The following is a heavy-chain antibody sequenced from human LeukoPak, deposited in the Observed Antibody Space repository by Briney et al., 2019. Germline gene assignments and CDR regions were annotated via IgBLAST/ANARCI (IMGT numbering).Heavy chain of an antibody. CDR1: GGSISSYY. J-gene: IGHJ5*02. Sequence: SETLSLTCTVSGGSISSYYWSWIPQPPGKGLEWIGYIYYSGRTNYNPSRKRRVTISVATSTNQCSLKLTSVTAADTAVYYCARHRAYDSGTYYRWFDPWGPGTLVAVSS. V-gene: IGHV4-59*08. CDR3: ARHRAYDSGTYYRWFDP. D-gene: IGHD3-22*01. CDR2: IYYSGRT.